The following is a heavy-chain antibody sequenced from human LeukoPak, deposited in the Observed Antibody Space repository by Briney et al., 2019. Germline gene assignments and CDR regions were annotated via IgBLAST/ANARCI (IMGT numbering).Heavy chain of an antibody. CDR1: GFTFSSYG. J-gene: IGHJ4*02. CDR2: ITASGGTA. CDR3: ARDPAIQSWLSAYYFDY. D-gene: IGHD5-18*01. V-gene: IGHV3-48*01. Sequence: QSGGSLRLSCAASGFTFSSYGMHWVRQAPGRGLEWVSSITASGGTAFYADSVKGRFTISRDSAKNSLHLQMNSLRAEDTGVYYCARDPAIQSWLSAYYFDYWGQGALVTVSS.